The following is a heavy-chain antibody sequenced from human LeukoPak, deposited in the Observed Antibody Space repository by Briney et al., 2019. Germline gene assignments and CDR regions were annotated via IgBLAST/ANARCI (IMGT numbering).Heavy chain of an antibody. V-gene: IGHV1-18*01. Sequence: ASVKVSCKASGYTFTSYGISWVRQAPGQGLEWMGWISAYNGNTNYAQKLQGRVTMTTDTSTSTAYMELRSLRSDDTAVYYCARDRDPIYYDYVWGSYRSFDYWGQGTLVTVSS. CDR2: ISAYNGNT. J-gene: IGHJ4*02. CDR1: GYTFTSYG. D-gene: IGHD3-16*02. CDR3: ARDRDPIYYDYVWGSYRSFDY.